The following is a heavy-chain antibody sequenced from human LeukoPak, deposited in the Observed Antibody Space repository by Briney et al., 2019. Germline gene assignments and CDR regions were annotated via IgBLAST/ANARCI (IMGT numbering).Heavy chain of an antibody. V-gene: IGHV3-33*01. J-gene: IGHJ2*01. CDR2: IWHDGSNK. CDR3: ARGYEVDWYFDL. Sequence: PGRSLRLSCAASGFTFRSYGMYWVRQAPGKGLEWVAVIWHDGSNKYQLDSVKGRFTISRDNSKNTLYLQMDSLRAEDTAVYYCARGYEVDWYFDLWGRGTLVTVSS. CDR1: GFTFRSYG. D-gene: IGHD3-3*01.